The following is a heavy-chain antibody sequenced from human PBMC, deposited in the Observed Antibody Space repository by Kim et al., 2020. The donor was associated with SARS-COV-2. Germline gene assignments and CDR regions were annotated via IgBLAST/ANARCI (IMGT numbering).Heavy chain of an antibody. CDR1: GYTLTELS. V-gene: IGHV1-24*01. J-gene: IGHJ5*02. Sequence: ASVKVSCKVSGYTLTELSMHWVRQAPGKGLEWMGGFDPEDAETIYAQKFQGRVTMTEDTSTDTAYMELSSLRSEDTAVYYCATSSVFCTNGVCYGTRDYPNWFDPWGQGTLGTGSS. D-gene: IGHD2-8*01. CDR3: ATSSVFCTNGVCYGTRDYPNWFDP. CDR2: FDPEDAET.